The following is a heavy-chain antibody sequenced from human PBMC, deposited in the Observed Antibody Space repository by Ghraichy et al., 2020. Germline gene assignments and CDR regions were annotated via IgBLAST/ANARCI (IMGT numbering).Heavy chain of an antibody. CDR2: IGGAGSDT. CDR3: AKDSFPRNSVWDPFDI. Sequence: LSLTCAASGFTFSNYAMTWVRQAPGRGLEWVSAIGGAGSDTYYADSVKGRFTISRDNSKNTLFLQMNSLRADDTAVYYCAKDSFPRNSVWDPFDIWGQGTVVTVSS. D-gene: IGHD4-23*01. CDR1: GFTFSNYA. J-gene: IGHJ3*02. V-gene: IGHV3-23*01.